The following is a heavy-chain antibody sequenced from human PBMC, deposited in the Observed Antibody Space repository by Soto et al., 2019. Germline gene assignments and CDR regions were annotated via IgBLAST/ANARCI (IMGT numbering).Heavy chain of an antibody. CDR1: GDSVTSVSDY. V-gene: IGHV4-61*01. D-gene: IGHD3-10*01. CDR3: ARGVGFGYYYYHMDL. Sequence: QVQLQESGPGRVKPSETLSLTCTVSGDSVTSVSDYWSWIRQPPGKGLEWIGYIYYSGSADYNPSLGSRVTISIDTSKNQFSLKLTSVTAADTAVYYCARGVGFGYYYYHMDLWGQGTTVTVSS. J-gene: IGHJ6*02. CDR2: IYYSGSA.